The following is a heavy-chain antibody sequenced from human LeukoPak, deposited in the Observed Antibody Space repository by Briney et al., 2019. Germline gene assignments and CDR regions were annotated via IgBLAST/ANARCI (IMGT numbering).Heavy chain of an antibody. CDR3: ARVPERYYFDY. CDR1: GFTFSSYW. CDR2: INSDGSST. V-gene: IGHV3-74*01. J-gene: IGHJ4*02. Sequence: GGSLRLSCAASGFTFSSYWMHWVRQAPGKGLVWVSRINSDGSSTSYADSAKGRFTISRDNAKNTLYLQMNSLRAEDTAVYYCARVPERYYFDYWGQGTLVTVSS.